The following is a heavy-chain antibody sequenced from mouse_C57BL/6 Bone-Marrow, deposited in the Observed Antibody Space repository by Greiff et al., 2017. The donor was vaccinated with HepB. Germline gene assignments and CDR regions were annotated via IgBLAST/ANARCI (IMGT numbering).Heavy chain of an antibody. CDR2: INPSNGGT. D-gene: IGHD1-1*01. V-gene: IGHV1-53*01. CDR3: AGPITTGGYFDY. Sequence: QVQLQQSGTELVKPGASVKLSCKASGYTFTSYWMHWVKQRPGQGLEWIGNINPSNGGTNYNEKFKSKATLTVDKSSSTAYMQLSSLTSEDSAVYYCAGPITTGGYFDYWGQGTTLTVSS. J-gene: IGHJ2*01. CDR1: GYTFTSYW.